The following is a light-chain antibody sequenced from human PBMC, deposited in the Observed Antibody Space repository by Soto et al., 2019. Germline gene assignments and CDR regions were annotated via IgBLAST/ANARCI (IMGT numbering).Light chain of an antibody. J-gene: IGKJ1*01. CDR1: QSVSSN. Sequence: EIVMAQSPAPLSVSPGERATLSCRASQSVSSNLAWYQQKRGQAPRLLIYGASCRASGIPARFSGSGSGTEFTLTISRLEPEDFAVYYCQQYGSSPFTFGQGTKVDI. CDR2: GAS. V-gene: IGKV3-15*01. CDR3: QQYGSSPFT.